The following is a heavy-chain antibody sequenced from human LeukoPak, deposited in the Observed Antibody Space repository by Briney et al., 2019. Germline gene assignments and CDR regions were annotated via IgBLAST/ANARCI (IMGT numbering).Heavy chain of an antibody. CDR1: GYTFTSYY. CDR2: IIPLVGRA. CDR3: TREPEYGDYLFDY. Sequence: SVKVSCKVSGYTFTSYYMHWVRQAPGQGLEWMGRIIPLVGRANYAQKFQGRVMITADKSTSTAYMQLSSLRSEDTAVYYCTREPEYGDYLFDYWGQGTLVTISS. J-gene: IGHJ4*02. V-gene: IGHV1-69*04. D-gene: IGHD4-17*01.